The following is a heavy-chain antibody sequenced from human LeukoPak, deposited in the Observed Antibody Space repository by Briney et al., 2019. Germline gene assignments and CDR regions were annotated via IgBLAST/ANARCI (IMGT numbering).Heavy chain of an antibody. J-gene: IGHJ5*01. Sequence: ASVKVSCKASGYTFTSYGISWVRQAPGQGLEWMGWISAYNGNTNYAQKLQGRVTMTTDTSTSTAYMDLSSLRSEDTAVYYCARWPPPFLDSWGQEPWSPSPQ. D-gene: IGHD2/OR15-2a*01. CDR1: GYTFTSYG. V-gene: IGHV1-18*01. CDR2: ISAYNGNT. CDR3: ARWPPPFLDS.